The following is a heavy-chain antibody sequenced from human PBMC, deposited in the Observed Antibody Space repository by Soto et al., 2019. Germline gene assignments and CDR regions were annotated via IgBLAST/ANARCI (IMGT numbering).Heavy chain of an antibody. Sequence: EVQLLESGGGLVQHGRSLRLSCAASGFTFSSYVMSWVRQPPGTGLEWVSTISASVGSTYYADSVKGRFTISRDNSENPLYLLMSSLRAEDTAVYYCVKWFSGRIAVIPSAIPGFDYWGQGSLVTVSA. CDR1: GFTFSSYV. CDR2: ISASVGST. D-gene: IGHD2-21*02. J-gene: IGHJ4*02. V-gene: IGHV3-23*01. CDR3: VKWFSGRIAVIPSAIPGFDY.